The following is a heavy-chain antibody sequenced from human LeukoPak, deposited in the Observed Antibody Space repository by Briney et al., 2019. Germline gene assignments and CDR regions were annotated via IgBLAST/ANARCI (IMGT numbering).Heavy chain of an antibody. Sequence: GGSLRLSCAASGFTFSSYSMNWVRQAPGKGLEWVSSISSSSSYIYYADSVKGRFTISRDNAKNSLYLQTNSLRAEDTAVYYCARDAGGVYAQFDYWGQGTLVTVSS. CDR2: ISSSSSYI. D-gene: IGHD2-8*01. V-gene: IGHV3-21*01. J-gene: IGHJ4*02. CDR3: ARDAGGVYAQFDY. CDR1: GFTFSSYS.